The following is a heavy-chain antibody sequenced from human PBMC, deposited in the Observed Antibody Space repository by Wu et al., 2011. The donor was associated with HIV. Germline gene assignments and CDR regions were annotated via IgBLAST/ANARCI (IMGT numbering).Heavy chain of an antibody. V-gene: IGHV1-2*02. Sequence: QLQLVQSGAEVRSLGPHVKVSCKASGYTFSNYYIHWVRQAPGQGLEWMGWINPNSGGTNYAQKFQGRVTMTRDTSISTAFMELRSLRSDDTAVYYCARGVVVAATRSFDLWGRGTLVTVSS. CDR3: ARGVVVAATRSFDL. CDR1: GYTFSNYY. J-gene: IGHJ2*01. D-gene: IGHD2-15*01. CDR2: INPNSGGT.